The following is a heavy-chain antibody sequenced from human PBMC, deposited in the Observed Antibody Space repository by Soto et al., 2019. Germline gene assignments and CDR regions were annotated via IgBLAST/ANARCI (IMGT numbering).Heavy chain of an antibody. D-gene: IGHD2-15*01. CDR3: AHRVVATAVRALYI. V-gene: IGHV2-5*02. Sequence: QITLKESGPTLVKPTQTLTLTCTFSGFSLSTSGVGVGWIRQPPGKALEGLALIYWDDDKHYCPCLKSSLTITKGTSKNQVVLTMTTMDPVDTATYYCAHRVVATAVRALYIWGQGTMLTVSS. CDR2: IYWDDDK. CDR1: GFSLSTSGVG. J-gene: IGHJ3*02.